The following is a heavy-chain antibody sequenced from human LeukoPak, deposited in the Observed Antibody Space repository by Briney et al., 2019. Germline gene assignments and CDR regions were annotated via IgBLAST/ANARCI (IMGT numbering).Heavy chain of an antibody. CDR2: ISSSSSYM. Sequence: GGSLRLSCAASGFTFSSYSMNWVRQGPGKGLEWVSSISSSSSYMYYADSVKGRFTISRDNAKNSLYLQMNSLRAEDTAVYYCARENIFATVTFPPMDVWGKGTTVTVSS. V-gene: IGHV3-21*01. CDR3: ARENIFATVTFPPMDV. D-gene: IGHD4-17*01. CDR1: GFTFSSYS. J-gene: IGHJ6*03.